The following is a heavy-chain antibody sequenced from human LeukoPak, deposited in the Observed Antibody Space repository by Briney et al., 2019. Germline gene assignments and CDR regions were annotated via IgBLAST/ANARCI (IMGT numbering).Heavy chain of an antibody. CDR2: MNPNSGNT. Sequence: ASVKVSCKASAYTFTSYNINWVRQATGQGLEWMGWMNPNSGNTGHVQKFQGRVTMTRNTSISTAYMELSSLTSEDTAVYYCARDGSGSYYDRGWFDPWGRGTLVTVSS. CDR1: AYTFTSYN. D-gene: IGHD3-10*01. J-gene: IGHJ5*02. CDR3: ARDGSGSYYDRGWFDP. V-gene: IGHV1-8*01.